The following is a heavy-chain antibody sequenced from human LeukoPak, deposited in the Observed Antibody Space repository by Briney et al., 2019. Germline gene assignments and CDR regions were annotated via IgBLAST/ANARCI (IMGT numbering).Heavy chain of an antibody. Sequence: PSETLSLTCTVSGGSVSSSYYWGWIRQPPGKGLEWIGYIYYSGNTYYNPALQSRVTISIDTSKTQFSLKLSSVTAADTAVYYCARRAGIAGYFQHWGQGTLVTVSS. CDR1: GGSVSSSYY. J-gene: IGHJ1*01. CDR3: ARRAGIAGYFQH. CDR2: IYYSGNT. D-gene: IGHD2-21*01. V-gene: IGHV4-61*01.